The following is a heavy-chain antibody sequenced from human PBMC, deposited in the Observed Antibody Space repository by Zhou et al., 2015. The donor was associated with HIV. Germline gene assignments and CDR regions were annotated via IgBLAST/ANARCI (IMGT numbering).Heavy chain of an antibody. Sequence: QVQLVQSGAEVKKRGASVKVSCKASGYTFNNYGINWVRQAPGLGLEWMGWISPYNGNTKFAQTFQGRVTMTTDTSTNTAYMELRSLTSDDTAVYYCARGRYSSGWYLGRDDAFDIWGQGTLVTVSS. J-gene: IGHJ3*02. V-gene: IGHV1-18*01. D-gene: IGHD6-19*01. CDR1: GYTFNNYG. CDR3: ARGRYSSGWYLGRDDAFDI. CDR2: ISPYNGNT.